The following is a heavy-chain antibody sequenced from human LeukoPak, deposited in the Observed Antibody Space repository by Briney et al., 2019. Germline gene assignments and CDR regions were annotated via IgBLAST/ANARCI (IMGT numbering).Heavy chain of an antibody. J-gene: IGHJ4*02. Sequence: ASVKVSCKASGYTFTSYGISWVRQAPGHGLEWMGWISAYNGNTNYAQKLQGRVTMTTDTSTSTAYMELRSLRSDDTAVYYCATEIYYYDSSGYSRWGQGTLVTVSS. V-gene: IGHV1-18*01. CDR2: ISAYNGNT. D-gene: IGHD3-22*01. CDR3: ATEIYYYDSSGYSR. CDR1: GYTFTSYG.